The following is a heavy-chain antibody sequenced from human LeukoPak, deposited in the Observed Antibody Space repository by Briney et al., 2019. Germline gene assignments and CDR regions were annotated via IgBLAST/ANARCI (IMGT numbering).Heavy chain of an antibody. CDR1: GYTFTSYG. J-gene: IGHJ5*02. D-gene: IGHD6-13*01. CDR3: ARDAPYSSSWYEGDNCFDP. V-gene: IGHV1-18*01. CDR2: ISGHNGNT. Sequence: ASVKVSCKASGYTFTSYGISWVRQAPGAGLQWLGWISGHNGNTNCAQKIKGRVTITTDTSTSKAYMELRDLRSDDTAVYYCARDAPYSSSWYEGDNCFDPWGQGTVVTVPS.